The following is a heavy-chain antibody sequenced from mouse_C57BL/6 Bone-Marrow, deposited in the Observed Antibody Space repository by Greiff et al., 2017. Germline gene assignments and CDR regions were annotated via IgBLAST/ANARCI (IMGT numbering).Heavy chain of an antibody. CDR3: ARHDDYDLVWFAY. D-gene: IGHD2-4*01. J-gene: IGHJ3*01. Sequence: VKLVESGPGLVAPSQSLSITCTVSGFSLTSYGVHWVRQPPGKGLVWLVVIWSDGSTTYNSALKSRLSISKDNSKSQVFLKMNSLQTEATAMYDCARHDDYDLVWFAYWGQGTLVTVSA. CDR2: IWSDGST. V-gene: IGHV2-6-1*01. CDR1: GFSLTSYG.